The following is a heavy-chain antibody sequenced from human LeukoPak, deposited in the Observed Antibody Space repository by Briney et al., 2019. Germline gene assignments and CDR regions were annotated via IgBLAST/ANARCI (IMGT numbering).Heavy chain of an antibody. CDR3: ARNYYDILTGYYSDY. CDR2: ISSSSSYI. D-gene: IGHD3-9*01. J-gene: IGHJ4*02. V-gene: IGHV3-21*01. Sequence: PGRSLRLSCAASGFTFSSYSMNWVRQAPGKGLEWVSSISSSSSYIYYADSVKGRFTISRDNAKNSLYLQMDSLRAEDTAVYYCARNYYDILTGYYSDYWGQGTLVTVSS. CDR1: GFTFSSYS.